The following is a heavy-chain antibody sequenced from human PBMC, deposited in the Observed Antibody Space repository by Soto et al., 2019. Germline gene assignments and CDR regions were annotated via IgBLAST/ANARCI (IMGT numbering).Heavy chain of an antibody. V-gene: IGHV4-34*01. CDR3: ARGRTTGESPAFDI. D-gene: IGHD7-27*01. J-gene: IGHJ3*02. CDR1: GGSFSGYY. Sequence: SEPLSLTCAVYGGSFSGYYWSWIRQPPGKGLEWIGEINHSGSTNYNPSLKSRVTISVDTSKNQFSLKLSSVTAADTAVYYCARGRTTGESPAFDIWGQGTMVTVSS. CDR2: INHSGST.